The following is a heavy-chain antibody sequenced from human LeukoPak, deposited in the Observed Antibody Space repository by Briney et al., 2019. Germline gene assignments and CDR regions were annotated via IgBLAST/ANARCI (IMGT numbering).Heavy chain of an antibody. D-gene: IGHD5-18*01. Sequence: PGGSLRLSCAASGFTVSSSYMSWVRRAPGRGLEWVSVIYSGGSTYYADSVRGRFTISRDNSKNTLYLQMNSLRAEDTAVYYCAREEYSYGYFDYWGPGTLVTVSS. J-gene: IGHJ4*02. CDR1: GFTVSSSY. CDR3: AREEYSYGYFDY. V-gene: IGHV3-53*01. CDR2: IYSGGST.